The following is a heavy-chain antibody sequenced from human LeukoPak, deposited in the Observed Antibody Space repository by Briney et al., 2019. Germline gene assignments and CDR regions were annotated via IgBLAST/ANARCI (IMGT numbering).Heavy chain of an antibody. D-gene: IGHD3-22*01. J-gene: IGHJ4*02. CDR2: INHSGST. CDR1: GGSFSGYY. CDR3: ARGGGYYDSSGYAVFDY. V-gene: IGHV4-34*01. Sequence: SETLSLTCAVYGGSFSGYYWSWIRQPPGKGLEWIGEINHSGSTNYNPSLKSRVTISVDTSKNQFSLKLSSVTAADTAVYYCARGGGYYDSSGYAVFDYWGQGTLATVSS.